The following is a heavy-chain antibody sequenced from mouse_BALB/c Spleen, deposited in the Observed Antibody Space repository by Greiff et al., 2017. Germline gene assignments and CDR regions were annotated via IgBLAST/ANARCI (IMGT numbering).Heavy chain of an antibody. V-gene: IGHV6-6*02. Sequence: EVKLVESGGGLVQPGGSMKLSCVASGFTFSNYWMNWVRQSPEKGLEWVAEIRLKSNNYATHYAESVKGRFTISRDDSKSSVYLQMNNLRAEDTGIYYCTRGYGYGNFDYWGQGTTLTVSS. CDR2: IRLKSNNYAT. CDR1: GFTFSNYW. J-gene: IGHJ2*01. D-gene: IGHD1-2*01. CDR3: TRGYGYGNFDY.